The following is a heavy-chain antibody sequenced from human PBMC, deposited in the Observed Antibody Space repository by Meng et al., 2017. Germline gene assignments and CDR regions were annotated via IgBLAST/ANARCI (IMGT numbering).Heavy chain of an antibody. Sequence: GGVAALVQPGRSLTPAWRASRSPFSSYALHWGRHAPGKGLEWVAVIWYDGSNKYYADSVKGRFTISRDNSKNTLYLQMNSLRAEDTAVYYCARGDWNDAWYFDLWGRGTLVTVSS. CDR2: IWYDGSNK. CDR1: RSPFSSYA. J-gene: IGHJ2*01. V-gene: IGHV3-33*01. CDR3: ARGDWNDAWYFDL. D-gene: IGHD1-1*01.